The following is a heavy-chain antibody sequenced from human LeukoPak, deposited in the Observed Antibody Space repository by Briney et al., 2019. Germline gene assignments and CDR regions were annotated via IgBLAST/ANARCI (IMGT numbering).Heavy chain of an antibody. D-gene: IGHD2-15*01. Sequence: PGGSLSLSCAASGFTFSRYWMTWVRQSPGKGPEWVANINQDGSEKYYGDSVTGRFTISRDNAENSLFLQMNSLRADDTGVYYCTRARAAPANVFPDHWGQGVVVTVSS. CDR2: INQDGSEK. CDR1: GFTFSRYW. J-gene: IGHJ4*02. V-gene: IGHV3-7*01. CDR3: TRARAAPANVFPDH.